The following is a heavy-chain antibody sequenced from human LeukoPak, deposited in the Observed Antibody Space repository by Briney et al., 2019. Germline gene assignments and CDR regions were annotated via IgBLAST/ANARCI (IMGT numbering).Heavy chain of an antibody. Sequence: GGSLRLSCAASGFTFSSYAMSWVRQAPGKGLEWVSAISGSGGSTYYADSVEGRFTISRDNSKNTLYLQMNSLRAEDTAVYYCAKGKGIQLWLLDYWGQGTLVTVSS. CDR3: AKGKGIQLWLLDY. CDR1: GFTFSSYA. CDR2: ISGSGGST. D-gene: IGHD5-18*01. J-gene: IGHJ4*02. V-gene: IGHV3-23*01.